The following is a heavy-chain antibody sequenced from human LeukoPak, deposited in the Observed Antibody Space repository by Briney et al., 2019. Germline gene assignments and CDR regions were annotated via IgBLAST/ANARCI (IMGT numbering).Heavy chain of an antibody. CDR3: ARRYCSGGSCYAFDY. V-gene: IGHV3-21*01. J-gene: IGHJ4*02. D-gene: IGHD2-15*01. Sequence: GGSLRLSCAASGFTFSSYSMNWVRQAPGKGLEWVSSISSSSSYIYYADSVKGRFTISRDNAKSSLYLQMNSLRAEDTAVYYCARRYCSGGSCYAFDYWGQGTLVTVSS. CDR2: ISSSSSYI. CDR1: GFTFSSYS.